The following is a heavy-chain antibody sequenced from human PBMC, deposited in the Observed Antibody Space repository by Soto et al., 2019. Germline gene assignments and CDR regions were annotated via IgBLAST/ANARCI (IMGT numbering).Heavy chain of an antibody. D-gene: IGHD5-18*01. CDR3: AREGGYSYGFGY. Sequence: QVQLEQSGAEVKKPGAAVKVSCKASGYTFTSYDINWVRQATGQGLEWMGWMNPNSGNTAYAQKFQGRVTMTRNTSISTAYMELSSLRSEDTAVYYCAREGGYSYGFGYWGQGTLVTVSS. CDR2: MNPNSGNT. V-gene: IGHV1-8*01. CDR1: GYTFTSYD. J-gene: IGHJ4*02.